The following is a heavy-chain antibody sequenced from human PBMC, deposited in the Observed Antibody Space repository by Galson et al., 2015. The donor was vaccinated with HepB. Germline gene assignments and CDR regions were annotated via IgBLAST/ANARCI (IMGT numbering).Heavy chain of an antibody. CDR2: IISGGST. CDR3: ARRYSWYFEH. CDR1: GFTFSTYT. J-gene: IGHJ4*02. Sequence: SLRLSCAASGFTFSTYTMSWVRQAPGKGLQWVSAIISGGSTYEIDSVKGRFTISRDNSKNTLYLQIHSLRVEDTAVYFWARRYSWYFEHWGRGTLVTASS. V-gene: IGHV3-23*01. D-gene: IGHD1-26*01.